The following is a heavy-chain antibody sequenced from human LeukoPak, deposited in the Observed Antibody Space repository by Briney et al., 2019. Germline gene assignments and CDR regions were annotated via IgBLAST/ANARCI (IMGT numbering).Heavy chain of an antibody. J-gene: IGHJ5*02. CDR1: GGSISSHY. CDR3: ARAPYYYDSSGYYYPDWFDP. V-gene: IGHV4-59*11. D-gene: IGHD3-22*01. CDR2: IYYSGST. Sequence: SETLSLTCTVSGGSISSHYWSWIRQPPGKGLEWIGYIYYSGSTNYNLSLKSRVTISVDTSKNQFSLKLSSVTAADTAVYYCARAPYYYDSSGYYYPDWFDPWGQGTLVTVSS.